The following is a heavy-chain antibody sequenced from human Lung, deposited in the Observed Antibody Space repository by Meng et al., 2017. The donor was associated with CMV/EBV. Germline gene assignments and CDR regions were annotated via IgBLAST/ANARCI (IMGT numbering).Heavy chain of an antibody. D-gene: IGHD2-2*01. V-gene: IGHV3-48*04. CDR1: GFXFSTYS. J-gene: IGHJ6*02. CDR3: ARDRKEYCSSTRCNNGMDV. Sequence: GGSXRLXCAASGFXFSTYSMNWVRQAPGKWLEWLSYISSGGSTKYYADSVGGRFTVSRDNSKNLLYLQMNRLRVEDTAVYYCARDRKEYCSSTRCNNGMDVWXQGTTVTVSS. CDR2: ISSGGSTK.